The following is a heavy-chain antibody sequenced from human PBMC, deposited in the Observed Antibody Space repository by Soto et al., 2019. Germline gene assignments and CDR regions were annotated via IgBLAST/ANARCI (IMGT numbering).Heavy chain of an antibody. CDR1: GFTFDKAW. CDR2: IKTKTDGGTT. CDR3: TTGYATIDYYGMDV. J-gene: IGHJ6*02. V-gene: IGHV3-15*07. Sequence: GGSLRHCYAASGFTFDKAWMNWVRRAPGKGLEWVGRIKTKTDGGTTDYAAPVKGRFVISRDDSKNTLYLQMNSLKTEDAAVYYCTTGYATIDYYGMDVWGQGTTVTVSS. D-gene: IGHD5-12*01.